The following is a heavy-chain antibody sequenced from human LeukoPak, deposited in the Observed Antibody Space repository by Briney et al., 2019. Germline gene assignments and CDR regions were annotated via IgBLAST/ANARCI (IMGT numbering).Heavy chain of an antibody. CDR3: AKDIADSSGYVYDY. CDR1: GFTFDDYA. Sequence: PGRSLRLSCAASGFTFDDYAMHWVRQAPGKGLEWVSGISWNSGSIGYADSVKGRFTISRDNAKNSLYLQMNSLRAEDTALYYCAKDIADSSGYVYDYWGQGTLVTVSS. J-gene: IGHJ4*02. CDR2: ISWNSGSI. V-gene: IGHV3-9*01. D-gene: IGHD3-22*01.